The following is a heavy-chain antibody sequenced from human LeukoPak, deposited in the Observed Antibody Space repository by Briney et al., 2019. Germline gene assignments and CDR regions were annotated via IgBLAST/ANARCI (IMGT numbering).Heavy chain of an antibody. J-gene: IGHJ6*03. Sequence: GGSLRICCAASGFTFSSYWMHWVRQAPGMGLVWFSRINSDGSSTNYADSVKGRFTISRDNAKNTLYLQMNSLRAEDTAVYYCARDYYGRFSSYYYYYMDVWGKGTTVTISS. CDR1: GFTFSSYW. V-gene: IGHV3-74*01. CDR2: INSDGSST. CDR3: ARDYYGRFSSYYYYYMDV. D-gene: IGHD3-10*01.